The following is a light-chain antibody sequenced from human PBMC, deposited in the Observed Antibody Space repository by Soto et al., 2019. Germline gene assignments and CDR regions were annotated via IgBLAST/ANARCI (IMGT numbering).Light chain of an antibody. V-gene: IGLV2-14*03. J-gene: IGLJ2*01. CDR1: SSDVGGYNY. CDR3: SSYTSSSTYVI. Sequence: QSALTQPASVSGSPGQSITISCTGTSSDVGGYNYVSWYQQHPGKAPKLMIYDVGNRPSGVSNRFSGSKSGNTASLTIPGLQAEDEADYYCSSYTSSSTYVIFGGGTKLTVL. CDR2: DVG.